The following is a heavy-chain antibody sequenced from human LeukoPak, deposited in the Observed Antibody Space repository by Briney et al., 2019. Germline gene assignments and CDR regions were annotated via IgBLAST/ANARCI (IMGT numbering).Heavy chain of an antibody. D-gene: IGHD6-19*01. CDR2: IYPGDSDT. J-gene: IGHJ6*03. Sequence: GESLKISCKGSGYSFTSYWIGWVRQMPGKGLEWRGIIYPGDSDTRYSPSFQGQVTISADKSISTAYLQWSSLKASDTAMYYCARHRGSGWYSGNYYYYYMDVWGKGTTVTVSS. CDR1: GYSFTSYW. CDR3: ARHRGSGWYSGNYYYYYMDV. V-gene: IGHV5-51*01.